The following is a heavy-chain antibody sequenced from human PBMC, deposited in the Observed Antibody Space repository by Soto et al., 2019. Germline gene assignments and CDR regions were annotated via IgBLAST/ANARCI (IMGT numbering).Heavy chain of an antibody. CDR2: INPNSGGT. V-gene: IGHV1-2*02. J-gene: IGHJ6*02. CDR1: GYTFTDYY. Sequence: ASVKVSCKASGYTFTDYYMHWVRQAPGQGLEWMGWINPNSGGTNYAQKFQGRVTMTRDTSISTAYMELSRLRSDDTAVHYCARKLELRRRNYYYYDLEVWGQGTTVTVSS. CDR3: ARKLELRRRNYYYYDLEV. D-gene: IGHD1-7*01.